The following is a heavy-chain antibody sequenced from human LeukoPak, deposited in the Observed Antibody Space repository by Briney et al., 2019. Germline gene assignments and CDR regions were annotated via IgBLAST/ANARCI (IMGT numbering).Heavy chain of an antibody. J-gene: IGHJ1*01. V-gene: IGHV4-59*01. CDR3: AXXSXXGXXXXQH. CDR2: IYYSGST. Sequence: SETLSLTCTVSGGSISSYYWSWIRQPPGKGLEWIGYIYYSGSTNYNPSLKSRVTISVDTSKNQFSLKLSSVTAADTAVYYCAXXSXXGXXXXQHWGXXTXVTVSS. CDR1: GGSISSYY. D-gene: IGHD3-10*01.